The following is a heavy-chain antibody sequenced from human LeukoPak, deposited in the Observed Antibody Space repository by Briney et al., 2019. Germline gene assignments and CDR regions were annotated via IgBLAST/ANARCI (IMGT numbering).Heavy chain of an antibody. CDR1: GFTFSSYG. D-gene: IGHD2-2*01. Sequence: QPGRSLRLSCAASGFTFSSYGMHWVRQAPGKGLEWVAVISYGGSNKYYADSVKGRFTISRDNSKNTLYLQMNSLRAEDTAVYYCARNTEASTSSFPGFDPWGQGTLVTVSS. CDR3: ARNTEASTSSFPGFDP. CDR2: ISYGGSNK. V-gene: IGHV3-30*03. J-gene: IGHJ5*02.